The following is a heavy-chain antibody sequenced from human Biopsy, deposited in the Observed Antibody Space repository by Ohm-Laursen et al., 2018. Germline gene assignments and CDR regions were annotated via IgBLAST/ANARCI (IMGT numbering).Heavy chain of an antibody. J-gene: IGHJ4*02. CDR1: GGDINNYY. CDR3: VRGGSGSFPFDY. V-gene: IGHV4-4*07. CDR2: IYPGGST. Sequence: PGTLSLTCNVSGGDINNYYWSWIRQPAGKGLEWIGRIYPGGSTNYNPSLKSRVTMSVDTSKKQLSLRLTSVTAADTAVYYCVRGGSGSFPFDYWGPGTLVTVSS. D-gene: IGHD3-10*01.